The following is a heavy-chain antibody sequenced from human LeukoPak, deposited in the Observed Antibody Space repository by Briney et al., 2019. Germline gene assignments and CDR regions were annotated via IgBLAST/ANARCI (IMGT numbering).Heavy chain of an antibody. V-gene: IGHV3-30*04. CDR3: ARDRAGYSSRWYCSVDY. Sequence: GGSLRLSCAASGFSFSSYAMHWVRQAPGKGLEWVADISYDGSNIYYADSVKGRFTISRDNPKNTLYLQMNSLRDEDTAVYYCARDRAGYSSRWYCSVDYWGQGTLVSVSS. J-gene: IGHJ4*02. CDR1: GFSFSSYA. CDR2: ISYDGSNI. D-gene: IGHD6-13*01.